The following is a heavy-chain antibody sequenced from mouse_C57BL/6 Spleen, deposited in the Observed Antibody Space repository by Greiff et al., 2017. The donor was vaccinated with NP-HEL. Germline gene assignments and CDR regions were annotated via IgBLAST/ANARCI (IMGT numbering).Heavy chain of an antibody. CDR2: IDPEDGET. Sequence: VHVKQSGAELVKPGASVKLSCTASGFNIKDYYMHWVKQRTEQGLEWIGRIDPEDGETKYAPKFQGKATITADTSSITAYLQLSSLTSEDTAVYYCASEDYGSSYWYFDVWGTGTTVTVSS. J-gene: IGHJ1*03. CDR3: ASEDYGSSYWYFDV. V-gene: IGHV14-2*01. D-gene: IGHD1-1*01. CDR1: GFNIKDYY.